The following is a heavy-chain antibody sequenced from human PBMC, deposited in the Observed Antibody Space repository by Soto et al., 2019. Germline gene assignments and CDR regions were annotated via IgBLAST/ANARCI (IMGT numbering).Heavy chain of an antibody. D-gene: IGHD3-3*01. CDR1: GFSLSTSGAG. Sequence: SGPTLVNPTQTLTLTCTFSGFSLSTSGAGVAWIRQPPGKALEWLALIYWDDDNRYSPSLKSRLTITKDTSKNQVVLTMANMDPVDTATYFCAHRQSVYYFDYWGQGTLVTVSS. J-gene: IGHJ4*02. CDR2: IYWDDDN. V-gene: IGHV2-5*02. CDR3: AHRQSVYYFDY.